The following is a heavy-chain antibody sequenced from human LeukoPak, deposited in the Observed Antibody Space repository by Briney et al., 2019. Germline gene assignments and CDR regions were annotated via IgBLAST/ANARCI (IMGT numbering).Heavy chain of an antibody. Sequence: QAGGSLRLSCAASGFTFSSYWMSWVRQAPGKGLEWVANIKQDGSEKYYVDSVKGRFTISRDNAKNSLHLQMNSLRAGDTAVYYCARDRRPSSWLGVGPWGQGTLVTVSS. D-gene: IGHD6-13*01. V-gene: IGHV3-7*01. CDR2: IKQDGSEK. J-gene: IGHJ5*02. CDR1: GFTFSSYW. CDR3: ARDRRPSSWLGVGP.